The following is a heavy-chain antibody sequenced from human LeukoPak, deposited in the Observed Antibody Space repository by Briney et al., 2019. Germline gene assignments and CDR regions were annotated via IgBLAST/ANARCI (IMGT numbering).Heavy chain of an antibody. CDR2: INTDGTTT. CDR1: GFTFNSYW. J-gene: IGHJ5*01. CDR3: ARAGQGFDS. V-gene: IGHV3-74*01. Sequence: PGGSLRLSCAASGFTFNSYWMPWVRQGPGKGLVWVSRINTDGTTTTYADSVKGRFTISRANAKNTLYLQMNSLRAEDTAVYYCARAGQGFDSWGQGTLVTVSS.